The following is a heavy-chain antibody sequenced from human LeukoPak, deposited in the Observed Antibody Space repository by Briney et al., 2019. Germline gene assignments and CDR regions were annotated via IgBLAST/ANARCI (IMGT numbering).Heavy chain of an antibody. V-gene: IGHV4-30-2*01. CDR2: IYHSGST. CDR3: ARIPNYYDSSGYYDY. CDR1: GGSISSGGYY. D-gene: IGHD3-22*01. Sequence: SETLSLTCTVSGGSISSGGYYWSWIRQPPGKGLGWLGYIYHSGSTYYNPSLKSRVTISVDTSKNQFSLKLSSVTAADTAVYYCARIPNYYDSSGYYDYWGQGTLVTVSS. J-gene: IGHJ4*02.